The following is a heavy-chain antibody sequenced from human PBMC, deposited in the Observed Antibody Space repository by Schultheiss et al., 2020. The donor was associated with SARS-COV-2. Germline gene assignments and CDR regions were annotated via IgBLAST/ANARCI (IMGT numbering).Heavy chain of an antibody. V-gene: IGHV3-48*04. CDR3: AGSITIFGVVISGMDV. Sequence: GGSLRLSCAASGFTFSSYSMNWVRQAPGKGLEWVSYISSSGSTIYYADSVKGRFTISRDNAKNSLYLQMNSLRAEDTAVYYCAGSITIFGVVISGMDVWGQGTTVTVSS. J-gene: IGHJ6*02. CDR2: ISSSGSTI. D-gene: IGHD3-3*01. CDR1: GFTFSSYS.